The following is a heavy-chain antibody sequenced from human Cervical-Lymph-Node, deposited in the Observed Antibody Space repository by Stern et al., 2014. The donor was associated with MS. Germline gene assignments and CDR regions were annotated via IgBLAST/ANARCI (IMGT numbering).Heavy chain of an antibody. CDR2: ITPVFRTT. Sequence: QMQLVQSGAEVKKPGSSVKVSCKASGDTFSSYAINWVRQVPGQGLEWMEWITPVFRTTNYAQKFQGRVTITADKSTNTAYMELMTLRSEDTAVYYCARGGGLVGYFDYWGQGTLVSVSS. CDR3: ARGGGLVGYFDY. D-gene: IGHD1-26*01. J-gene: IGHJ4*02. CDR1: GDTFSSYA. V-gene: IGHV1-69*06.